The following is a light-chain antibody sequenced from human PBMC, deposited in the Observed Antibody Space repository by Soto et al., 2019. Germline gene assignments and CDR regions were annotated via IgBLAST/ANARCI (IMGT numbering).Light chain of an antibody. J-gene: IGKJ1*01. CDR2: DTS. CDR3: QQYGSSPS. Sequence: PGDKLTLSCLASQSVVGGFLAWYQQKPGLAPRLIIYDTSVSAPGIPDRISGSGSGTHFTLTISRLEPEDFAVYYCQQYGSSPSFGQGTKVDI. V-gene: IGKV3D-20*01. CDR1: QSVVGGF.